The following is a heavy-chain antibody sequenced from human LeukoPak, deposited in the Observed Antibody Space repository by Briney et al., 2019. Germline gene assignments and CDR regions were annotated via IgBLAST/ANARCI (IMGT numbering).Heavy chain of an antibody. CDR3: ARDSYYYDSSGYYWGTNWFDP. D-gene: IGHD3-22*01. V-gene: IGHV3-30*01. CDR2: ISYDGSNK. Sequence: GGSLRLSCAASGFTFSSYAMHRVRQAPGKGLEWVAVISYDGSNKYYADSVKGRFTISGDNSKNTLHLQMNSLRAEDTAVYYCARDSYYYDSSGYYWGTNWFDPWGQGTLVTVSS. J-gene: IGHJ5*02. CDR1: GFTFSSYA.